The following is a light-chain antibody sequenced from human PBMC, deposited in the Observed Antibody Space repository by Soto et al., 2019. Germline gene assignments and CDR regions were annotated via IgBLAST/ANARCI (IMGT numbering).Light chain of an antibody. J-gene: IGKJ1*01. V-gene: IGKV3-15*01. CDR1: QRSSSH. CDR2: DSS. Sequence: EMVMTQSPATLSVSPGETATLSCRASQRSSSHLSWYQQHPFQAPMLLMHDSSARSTCIPARFCCCGSVSEFNLTFSRLQSDAFAVSYCQQYHYWWTFGQGTKVEI. CDR3: QQYHYWWT.